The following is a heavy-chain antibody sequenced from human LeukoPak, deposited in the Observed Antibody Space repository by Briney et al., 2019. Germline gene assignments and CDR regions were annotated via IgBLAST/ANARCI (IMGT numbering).Heavy chain of an antibody. V-gene: IGHV1-2*02. CDR3: ARSGSGLDY. CDR1: GYTFTGYY. D-gene: IGHD1-26*01. CDR2: INPNSGGT. J-gene: IGHJ4*02. Sequence: GASVKVSCKASGYTFTGYYMHWVRQAPGQELEWMGWINPNSGGTNYAQKVQGRDTMTRDTSISTAYMELGRLRSDDTAVDYCARSGSGLDYWGQGTLVTVSS.